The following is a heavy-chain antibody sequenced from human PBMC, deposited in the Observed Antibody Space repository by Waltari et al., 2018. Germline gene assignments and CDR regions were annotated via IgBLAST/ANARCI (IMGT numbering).Heavy chain of an antibody. Sequence: QVQLVQSGAEVKKPGSSVKVSCKASGGTFSSYAISWVRQAPGQGLEWMGRIIPIFGTANYAQKFQGRVTITADKSTSTAYMELSSLRSEDTAVYYCAREYPYDYSNYYYYYMDVWGKGTTVTISS. CDR1: GGTFSSYA. D-gene: IGHD4-4*01. J-gene: IGHJ6*03. CDR2: IIPIFGTA. CDR3: AREYPYDYSNYYYYYMDV. V-gene: IGHV1-69*13.